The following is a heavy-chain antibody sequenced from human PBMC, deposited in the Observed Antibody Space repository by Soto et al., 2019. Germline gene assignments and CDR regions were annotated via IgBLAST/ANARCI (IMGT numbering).Heavy chain of an antibody. CDR3: ARGQVVAAQH. CDR2: IYHSGST. V-gene: IGHV4-30-2*01. CDR1: GGSISRGGYS. Sequence: QLQLQESGSGLVKPSQTLSLTCAVSGGSISRGGYSWSWIRQPPGKGLEWFGYIYHSGSTYSNPSLKSRVTRSVDSSKTQFSLRLSSVPAAHTAVYYCARGQVVAAQHWGPGTLVTVAS. D-gene: IGHD2-15*01. J-gene: IGHJ4*02.